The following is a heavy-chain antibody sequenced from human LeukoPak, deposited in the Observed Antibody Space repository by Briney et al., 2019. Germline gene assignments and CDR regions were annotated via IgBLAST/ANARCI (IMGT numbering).Heavy chain of an antibody. CDR3: AKDISPSIVGATIGY. V-gene: IGHV3-21*04. CDR1: GFTFSSYS. Sequence: PGGSLRLSCAASGFTFSSYSMNWVRQAPGKGLEWVSSISSSSSYIYYADSVKGRFTISRDNAKNSLYLQLNSLRAEDTALYYCAKDISPSIVGATIGYWGQGTLVTVSS. J-gene: IGHJ4*02. D-gene: IGHD1-26*01. CDR2: ISSSSSYI.